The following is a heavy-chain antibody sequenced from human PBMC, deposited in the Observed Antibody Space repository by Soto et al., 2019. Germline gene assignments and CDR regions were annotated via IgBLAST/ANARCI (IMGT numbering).Heavy chain of an antibody. V-gene: IGHV1-46*04. CDR1: GYAFTTYH. Sequence: GASGTVYCKASGYAFTTYHMHWVRQAPGQGLEWMGMIDPSDGTTTYAQKLQGRVTMTRDTATSTVYMELSSVTAADTAVYYCARSRGSAYDYYYGMDVWGQGTTVNVSS. CDR2: IDPSDGTT. D-gene: IGHD2-2*01. CDR3: ARSRGSAYDYYYGMDV. J-gene: IGHJ6*02.